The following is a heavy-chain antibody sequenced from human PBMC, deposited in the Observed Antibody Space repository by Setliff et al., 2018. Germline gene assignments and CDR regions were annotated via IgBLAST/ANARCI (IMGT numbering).Heavy chain of an antibody. CDR2: IYPGDSHT. Sequence: PRESLKISCKGSGYSFSNFWIGWVRQMPGKGQEWMGIIYPGDSHTRYSPSFQGQVTMSADKSINTAYLQWSNLKASDTAIYYCARSPVGATYSVYFDYWGQGALVTVSS. D-gene: IGHD1-26*01. V-gene: IGHV5-51*01. CDR1: GYSFSNFW. CDR3: ARSPVGATYSVYFDY. J-gene: IGHJ4*02.